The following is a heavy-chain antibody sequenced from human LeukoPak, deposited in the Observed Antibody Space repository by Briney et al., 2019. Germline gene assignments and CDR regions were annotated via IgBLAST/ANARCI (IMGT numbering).Heavy chain of an antibody. V-gene: IGHV3-21*01. Sequence: GGSLRLSCAASGFALRSYTVTWVRQAPGKGLEWVSYISSTSAYIYYAESVKGRFSMSRDNVDNVVHLQMSSLRNEDTAFYYCARVGELPRGFDYWGQGTLVTVSS. CDR3: ARVGELPRGFDY. D-gene: IGHD1-26*01. CDR1: GFALRSYT. J-gene: IGHJ4*02. CDR2: ISSTSAYI.